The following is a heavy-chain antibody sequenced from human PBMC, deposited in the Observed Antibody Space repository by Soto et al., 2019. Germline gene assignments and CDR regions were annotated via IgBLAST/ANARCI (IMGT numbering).Heavy chain of an antibody. Sequence: VVSLRISFAASGFTFSSYAMHWVRQAPGKGLEWVAVISYDGSNKYYADSVKGRFTISRDNSKNTLYLQLNSLRAEDTAVYYCEIEGVYRYGCRYFCSERGQGTLVTV. D-gene: IGHD5-18*01. J-gene: IGHJ4*02. CDR1: GFTFSSYA. CDR2: ISYDGSNK. V-gene: IGHV3-30-3*01. CDR3: EIEGVYRYGCRYFCSE.